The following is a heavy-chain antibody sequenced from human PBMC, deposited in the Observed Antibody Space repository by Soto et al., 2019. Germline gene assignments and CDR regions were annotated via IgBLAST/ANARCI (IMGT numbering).Heavy chain of an antibody. V-gene: IGHV1-69*06. Sequence: ASVKVSCKASGGTFSSYAISWVRQAPGQGLEWMGGIIPIFGTANYAQKFQGRVTITADKSTSTAYMELSSLRSEDTAVYYCARFLRFLEWSTYYYYGMDVWGQGTTVTVSS. J-gene: IGHJ6*02. D-gene: IGHD3-3*01. CDR2: IIPIFGTA. CDR3: ARFLRFLEWSTYYYYGMDV. CDR1: GGTFSSYA.